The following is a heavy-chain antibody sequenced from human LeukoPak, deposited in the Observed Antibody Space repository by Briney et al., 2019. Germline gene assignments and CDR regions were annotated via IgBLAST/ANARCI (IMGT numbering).Heavy chain of an antibody. CDR3: AKVDKWKYGHHDF. CDR2: ISGSDGTT. J-gene: IGHJ4*02. CDR1: GFTFSSYA. V-gene: IGHV3-23*01. Sequence: GGSQRLSCAASGFTFSSYAMSWVRQAPGKGLEWVLSISGSDGTTYYADSVKGPFTISRDNSKYTLSLQMNSLRTEDTAVYYCAKVDKWKYGHHDFWGQGTLVTVSS. D-gene: IGHD1-1*01.